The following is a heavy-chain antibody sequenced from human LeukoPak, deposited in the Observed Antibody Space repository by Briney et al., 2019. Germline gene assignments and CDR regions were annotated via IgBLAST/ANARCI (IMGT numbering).Heavy chain of an antibody. Sequence: PSETPSLTRSVYGPSFSGSYGSSIRQHPGNWMELIGKINHSGSTNYNTSVKSRVTISVDTSKNQFSLKLSSVTAADTAVYYCARGHASYSYGFRYWGQGTLVTVSS. V-gene: IGHV4-34*01. D-gene: IGHD5-18*01. J-gene: IGHJ4*02. CDR1: GPSFSGSY. CDR2: INHSGST. CDR3: ARGHASYSYGFRY.